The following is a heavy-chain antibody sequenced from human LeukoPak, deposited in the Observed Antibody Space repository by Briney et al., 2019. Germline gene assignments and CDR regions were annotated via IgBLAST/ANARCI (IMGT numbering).Heavy chain of an antibody. J-gene: IGHJ4*02. V-gene: IGHV1-2*02. CDR2: INPNSGGT. CDR1: GYTFTSYG. D-gene: IGHD3-3*01. Sequence: ASVKVSCKASGYTFTSYGISWVRQAPGQGLEWMGWINPNSGGTNYAQKFQGRVTMTRDTSISTAYMELSRLRSDDTAVYYCARNNYDFWSGYSYYFDYWGQGTLVTVSS. CDR3: ARNNYDFWSGYSYYFDY.